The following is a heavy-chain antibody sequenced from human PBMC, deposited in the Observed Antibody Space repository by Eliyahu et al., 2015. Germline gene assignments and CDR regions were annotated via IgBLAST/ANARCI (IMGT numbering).Heavy chain of an antibody. CDR2: ISGSGGST. V-gene: IGHV3-23*01. D-gene: IGHD6-6*01. Sequence: EVQLLESGGGLVQXGGSLRLSXAXSGFXFXSYAMXWVRQAPGKGLEXVSAISGSGGSTYYADSVKGRFTISRDNSKNTLYLQMNSLRAEDTAVYYCAKDYRSSDYWGQGTLVTVSS. CDR3: AKDYRSSDY. CDR1: GFXFXSYA. J-gene: IGHJ4*02.